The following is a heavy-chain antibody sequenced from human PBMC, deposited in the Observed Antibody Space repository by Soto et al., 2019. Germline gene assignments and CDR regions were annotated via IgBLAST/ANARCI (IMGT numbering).Heavy chain of an antibody. Sequence: EVQLVESGGGLVQPGGSLRLSCVASGFTFSDYWMHWVRQAPGKGLVWVSRIKFDGGITSHADSVKGRFTISRDNARXTVHLQMNSLRAEXXXXXXXXRGVRNYYGVDVWGQGTTVTVSS. CDR3: XRGVRNYYGVDV. V-gene: IGHV3-74*01. D-gene: IGHD2-2*01. CDR1: GFTFSDYW. J-gene: IGHJ6*02. CDR2: IKFDGGIT.